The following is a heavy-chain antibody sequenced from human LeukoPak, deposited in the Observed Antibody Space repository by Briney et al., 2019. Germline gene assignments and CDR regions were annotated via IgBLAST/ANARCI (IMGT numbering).Heavy chain of an antibody. V-gene: IGHV3-53*01. Sequence: PGGSLRLSCAASGFTVSSNYMSWVRQAPGKGLEWVSVIYSGGSTYYADSVRGRFTISRDNSKNTLYLQMNSLRAEDTAVYYCARVGGYDPAMAAYWGQGTLVTVSS. J-gene: IGHJ4*02. D-gene: IGHD5-24*01. CDR3: ARVGGYDPAMAAY. CDR1: GFTVSSNY. CDR2: IYSGGST.